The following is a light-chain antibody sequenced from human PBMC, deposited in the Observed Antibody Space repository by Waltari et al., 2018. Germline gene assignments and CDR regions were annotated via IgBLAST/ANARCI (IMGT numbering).Light chain of an antibody. V-gene: IGLV3-27*01. CDR3: HAAADNNWF. J-gene: IGLJ2*01. Sequence: YDLAQPFPVSVSPGQTATITCSGDVLAEKYVRWFQQRPGQAPTLILYKDTERPSGVPERLAGSSSGSTVALTIRGALLEDEADYHCHAAADNNWFFGGGTKLTVL. CDR2: KDT. CDR1: VLAEKY.